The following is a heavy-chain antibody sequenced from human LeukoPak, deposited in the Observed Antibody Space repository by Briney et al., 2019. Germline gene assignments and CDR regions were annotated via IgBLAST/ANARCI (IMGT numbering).Heavy chain of an antibody. CDR3: VRHRAASDY. D-gene: IGHD6-25*01. CDR1: GFTFSDYT. Sequence: GGSLRLSCAASGFTFSDYTMSWVRQAPGKGLEWVSSITPRGDYIYYADSLKGRFTISRDNAKNSLYLQMSSLRAEDTAVYYCVRHRAASDYWGQGALVTVSS. J-gene: IGHJ4*02. CDR2: ITPRGDYI. V-gene: IGHV3-21*01.